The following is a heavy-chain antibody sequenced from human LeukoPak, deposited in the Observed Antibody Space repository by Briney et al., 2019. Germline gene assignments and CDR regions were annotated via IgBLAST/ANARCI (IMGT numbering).Heavy chain of an antibody. CDR1: GFTFDDYA. D-gene: IGHD1-7*01. Sequence: GGSLRLSCAASGFTFDDYAMHWVRQAPGKGLEGVSLISGHVASTSYPHSVKGRFTISRDNSKNSLYLQMNSLRTEDTALYYCAKEAKNWNYNWFDPWGQGTLVTVSS. CDR3: AKEAKNWNYNWFDP. V-gene: IGHV3-43*02. J-gene: IGHJ5*02. CDR2: ISGHVAST.